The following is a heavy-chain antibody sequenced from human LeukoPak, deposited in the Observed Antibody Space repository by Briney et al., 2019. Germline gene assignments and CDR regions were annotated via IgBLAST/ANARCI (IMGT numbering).Heavy chain of an antibody. V-gene: IGHV3-23*01. CDR1: GFTFTSFV. Sequence: GGSLRLSCTASGFTFTSFVMTWVRQAPGKGLEWVAGISGSGGSTYYADSVKGRFTISRDNAKNSLYLQMNSLRAEDTAVYYCARGDGAAAGSNFDYWGQGTLVTVSS. CDR3: ARGDGAAAGSNFDY. J-gene: IGHJ4*02. D-gene: IGHD6-13*01. CDR2: ISGSGGST.